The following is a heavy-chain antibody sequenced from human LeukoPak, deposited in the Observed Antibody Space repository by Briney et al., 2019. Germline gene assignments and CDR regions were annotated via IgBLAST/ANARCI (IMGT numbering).Heavy chain of an antibody. V-gene: IGHV3-23*01. CDR3: AKRGVVIRVILVGFHREAYYFDS. D-gene: IGHD2-21*01. Sequence: GGSLRLSCAVSGITLSNYGMSWVRQAPGKGLEWVAGISGSGGSTNYADSVKGRFTISKDNPKNTLFLQMNSLRAEDTAVYFCAKRGVVIRVILVGFHREAYYFDSWGQGALVTVSS. CDR1: GITLSNYG. J-gene: IGHJ4*02. CDR2: ISGSGGST.